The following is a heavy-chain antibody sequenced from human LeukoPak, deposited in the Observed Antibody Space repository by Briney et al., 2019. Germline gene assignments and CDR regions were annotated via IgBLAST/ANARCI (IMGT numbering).Heavy chain of an antibody. CDR3: VRGRRHYYDSSGYPGENFDY. Sequence: ASVKVSCKASGYTLTSYAMNWVRQAPGQGLEWMGWINTNTGNPTYAQGFTGRFVFSLDTSVSTAYLQISSLKAEDTAVYYCVRGRRHYYDSSGYPGENFDYWGQGTLVTVSS. CDR2: INTNTGNP. CDR1: GYTLTSYA. J-gene: IGHJ4*02. V-gene: IGHV7-4-1*02. D-gene: IGHD3-22*01.